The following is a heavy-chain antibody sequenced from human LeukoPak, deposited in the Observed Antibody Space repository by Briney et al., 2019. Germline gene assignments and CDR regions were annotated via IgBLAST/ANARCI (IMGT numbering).Heavy chain of an antibody. CDR2: IYTSGTT. V-gene: IGHV4-4*07. CDR3: ATKHLWSGGFDI. D-gene: IGHD5-18*01. J-gene: IGHJ3*02. CDR1: GGSIRSGY. Sequence: SETLSLTCTVSGGSIRSGYCSWIRQPAGKRLEWMGRIYTSGTTNYNPSLKSRVTMSVDTSKNQFSLRLSSLTAADTAVYYCATKHLWSGGFDIWGRGTMVTVSS.